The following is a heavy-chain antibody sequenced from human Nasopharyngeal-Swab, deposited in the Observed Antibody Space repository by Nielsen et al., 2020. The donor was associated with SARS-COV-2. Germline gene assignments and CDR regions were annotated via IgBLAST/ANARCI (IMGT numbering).Heavy chain of an antibody. CDR1: GFTFSSYG. V-gene: IGHV3-30*18. Sequence: SLKIYCAASGFTFSSYGMHWVRQAPGKGLEWVAVISYDGSNKYYADSVKGRFTISRDNSKNTLYLQMNSLRAEDTAVYYCAKETDSSFDYWGQGTLVTVSS. D-gene: IGHD3-22*01. CDR3: AKETDSSFDY. J-gene: IGHJ4*02. CDR2: ISYDGSNK.